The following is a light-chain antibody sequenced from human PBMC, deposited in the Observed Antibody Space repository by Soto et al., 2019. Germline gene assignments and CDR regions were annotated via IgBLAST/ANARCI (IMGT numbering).Light chain of an antibody. J-gene: IGKJ2*01. CDR1: QSVSSY. Sequence: EIVLTQSPATLSLSPGERATLSCRASQSVSSYLAWYQQKPGQAPRLLIYDASNRATGIQARFSGSGSGIDFTLTISSLEPEDFAVYYCQQRSNWLYTFGQGTKLEIK. V-gene: IGKV3-11*01. CDR3: QQRSNWLYT. CDR2: DAS.